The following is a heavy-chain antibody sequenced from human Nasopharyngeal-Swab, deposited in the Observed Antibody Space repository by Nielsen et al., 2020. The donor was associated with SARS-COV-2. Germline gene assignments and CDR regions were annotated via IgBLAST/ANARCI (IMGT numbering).Heavy chain of an antibody. J-gene: IGHJ4*02. CDR2: INHSGST. V-gene: IGHV4-34*01. D-gene: IGHD3-22*01. CDR3: ANRVYYYDSSGYRQTALFDY. Sequence: IRQGPGKGLEWVGEINHSGSTNYNPSLKSRVTISVDTSKNQFSLKLSSVTAADTAVYYCANRVYYYDSSGYRQTALFDYWGQGTLVTVSS.